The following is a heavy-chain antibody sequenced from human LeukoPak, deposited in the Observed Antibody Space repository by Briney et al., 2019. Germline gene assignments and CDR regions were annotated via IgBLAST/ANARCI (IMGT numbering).Heavy chain of an antibody. Sequence: SETLSLTSTVSGGSISSSSYYWGWIRQPPGKGLEWIGGIYYSGSTYYNPSLKSRVTISVDTSKNQFSLKLSSVTAADTAVYYCARQKAIGVEAYYYYGMDVWGQGTTVTVSS. CDR2: IYYSGST. CDR1: GGSISSSSYY. J-gene: IGHJ6*02. CDR3: ARQKAIGVEAYYYYGMDV. D-gene: IGHD2-21*01. V-gene: IGHV4-39*01.